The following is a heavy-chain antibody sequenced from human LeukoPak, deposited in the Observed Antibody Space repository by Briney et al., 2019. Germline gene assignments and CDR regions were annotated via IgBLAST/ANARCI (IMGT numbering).Heavy chain of an antibody. D-gene: IGHD6-19*01. Sequence: SETLSLTCAVSGGSISSYYWSWIRQPAGKGLEWIGRIYTSGSTNYNPSLKSRVTMSVDTSKNQFSLKLSSVTAADTAVYYCARLGSGWYAGWFDPWGQGTLVTVSS. CDR2: IYTSGST. V-gene: IGHV4-4*07. J-gene: IGHJ5*02. CDR1: GGSISSYY. CDR3: ARLGSGWYAGWFDP.